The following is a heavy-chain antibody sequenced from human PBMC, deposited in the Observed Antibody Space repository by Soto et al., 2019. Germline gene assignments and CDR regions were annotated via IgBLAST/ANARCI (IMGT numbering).Heavy chain of an antibody. Sequence: QVQLQESGPGLVKPSQTLSLTCTVSGGSISSGGYYWSWIRQHPGKGLEWIGYIYYSGSTYYNPSLKSRVTIPVDPSKNQFSLKLSSGNAADTAVYWCARGYYGSGNYYSPTLGMDAWGQGTTVTVSS. CDR3: ARGYYGSGNYYSPTLGMDA. CDR1: GGSISSGGYY. V-gene: IGHV4-31*03. J-gene: IGHJ6*02. D-gene: IGHD3-10*01. CDR2: IYYSGST.